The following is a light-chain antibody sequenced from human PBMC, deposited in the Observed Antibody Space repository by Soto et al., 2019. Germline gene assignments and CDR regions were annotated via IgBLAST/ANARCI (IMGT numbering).Light chain of an antibody. J-gene: IGKJ2*01. V-gene: IGKV3-20*01. CDR2: GAS. CDR3: QEYGSSPHT. CDR1: QSVSSSY. Sequence: EIVLTQSPGTLSLSPGERATLSCRASQSVSSSYLAWYQHKPGQAPRLLIYGASSRATGIPDRFSGGGAGTDFTLTISRLEPEDFAVYYCQEYGSSPHTFGQGTKLEIK.